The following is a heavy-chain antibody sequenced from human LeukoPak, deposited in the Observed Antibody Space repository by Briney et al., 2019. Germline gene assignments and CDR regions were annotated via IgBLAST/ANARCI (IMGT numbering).Heavy chain of an antibody. CDR3: ARDHCSSANCYEYHYYGMDV. CDR2: INPNSGGT. D-gene: IGHD2-2*01. Sequence: ASVKVSCKASGYTFTGYYMHWVRQAPAQGLEWMGWINPNSGGTNYAQKFQGSVTMTRETSISTAYMELSRLRPDDTAVYYCARDHCSSANCYEYHYYGMDVWGQGTTVTVSS. CDR1: GYTFTGYY. J-gene: IGHJ6*02. V-gene: IGHV1-2*02.